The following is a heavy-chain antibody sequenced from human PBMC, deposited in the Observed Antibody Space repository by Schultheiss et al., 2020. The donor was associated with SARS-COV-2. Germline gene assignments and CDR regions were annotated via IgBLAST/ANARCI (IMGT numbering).Heavy chain of an antibody. CDR3: ARQERFLEWHHTY. Sequence: SETLSLTCAVSGGSLSGSYWTWIRQSPERGLEWIGEINHSGSTNYNPSLKSRVTISVDTSKNQFSLKLSSVTAADTAVYYCARQERFLEWHHTYWGQGTLVTVSS. D-gene: IGHD3-3*01. V-gene: IGHV4-34*01. J-gene: IGHJ4*02. CDR1: GGSLSGSY. CDR2: INHSGST.